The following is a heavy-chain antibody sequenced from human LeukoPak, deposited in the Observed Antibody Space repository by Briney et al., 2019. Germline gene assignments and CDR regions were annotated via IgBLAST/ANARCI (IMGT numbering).Heavy chain of an antibody. CDR3: AKGGSSWYPHAFDI. Sequence: GGSLRLSCAASGFTFSSYAMHWVRQAPGKGLEWVAVISYDGSNKYYADSVRGRFTISRDNSKNTVYLQMISLRGEDTAIYYCAKGGSSWYPHAFDIRGQGTMVTVSS. V-gene: IGHV3-30*04. CDR2: ISYDGSNK. J-gene: IGHJ3*02. D-gene: IGHD6-13*01. CDR1: GFTFSSYA.